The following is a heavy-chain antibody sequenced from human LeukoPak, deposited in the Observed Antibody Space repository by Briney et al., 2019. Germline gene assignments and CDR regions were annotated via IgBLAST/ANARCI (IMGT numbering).Heavy chain of an antibody. J-gene: IGHJ4*02. CDR2: IYHSGST. V-gene: IGHV4-4*02. Sequence: PSETLSLTCAVSGGSISSSNWWSWVRQPPGKGLEWIGEIYHSGSTNYNPSLKSRVTTSVDKSKNQFSLKLSSVTAADTAVYYCARLTPFRYCSSTSCYGVESDWGQGTLVTVSS. D-gene: IGHD2-2*01. CDR3: ARLTPFRYCSSTSCYGVESD. CDR1: GGSISSSNW.